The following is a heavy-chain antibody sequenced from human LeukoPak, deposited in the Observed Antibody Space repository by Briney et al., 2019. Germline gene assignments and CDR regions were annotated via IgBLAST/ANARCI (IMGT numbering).Heavy chain of an antibody. CDR2: IDHSGNT. V-gene: IGHV4-34*01. Sequence: MPSETLSLTCAVYIGSFSGYHWSWVRQPPGRGLEWIGEIDHSGNTKYNPSLKSRPTISADTSKNQFSLELRSLSAADTAVYFCARQGSISAFDFWGRGTLVTVSS. J-gene: IGHJ4*02. CDR3: ARQGSISAFDF. D-gene: IGHD3-3*02. CDR1: IGSFSGYH.